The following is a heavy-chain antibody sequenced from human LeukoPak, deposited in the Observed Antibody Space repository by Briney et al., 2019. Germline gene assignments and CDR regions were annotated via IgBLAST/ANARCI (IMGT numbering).Heavy chain of an antibody. V-gene: IGHV3-74*01. CDR2: ISGDGRNI. J-gene: IGHJ6*02. CDR3: TRDLMDYDVSTGLHHYYMDV. Sequence: GGSLRLSCVASGFTFSSYWMHWVRQDPRKGLVWVSRISGDGRNINYADSVRGRFTISRDNAKNTLYRQMNTLRVEDTAVYYCTRDLMDYDVSTGLHHYYMDVWGQGTTVTVSS. D-gene: IGHD3-9*01. CDR1: GFTFSSYW.